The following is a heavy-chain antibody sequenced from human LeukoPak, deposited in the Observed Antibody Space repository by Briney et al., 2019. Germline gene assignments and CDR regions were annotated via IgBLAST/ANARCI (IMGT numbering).Heavy chain of an antibody. Sequence: GGSLRLSCAASGFTFDDYGMTWVRQAPGKGLEWVSGINWNGGSTGYADSVKGRFTISRDNAKNSLYLQMNSLRAEDTALYHCARGGGYDLNWFDPWGQGTLVTVSP. V-gene: IGHV3-20*01. J-gene: IGHJ5*02. CDR3: ARGGGYDLNWFDP. CDR2: INWNGGST. CDR1: GFTFDDYG. D-gene: IGHD5-12*01.